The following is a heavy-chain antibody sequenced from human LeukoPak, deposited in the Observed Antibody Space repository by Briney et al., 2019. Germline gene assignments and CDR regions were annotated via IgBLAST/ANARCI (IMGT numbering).Heavy chain of an antibody. V-gene: IGHV1-46*01. CDR1: GYTFTSYY. CDR2: INPSGGST. D-gene: IGHD6-19*01. J-gene: IGHJ4*02. Sequence: ASVKVSCKASGYTFTSYYMHWVRQAPGQGLEWMGIINPSGGSTSYAQKFQGRVTMTRDMSTSTVYMELSSLRSDDTAVYYCARTGIAVAGEFDYWGQGTLVTVSS. CDR3: ARTGIAVAGEFDY.